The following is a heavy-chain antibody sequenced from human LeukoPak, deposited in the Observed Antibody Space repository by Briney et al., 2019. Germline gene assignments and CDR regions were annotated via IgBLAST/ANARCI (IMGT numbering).Heavy chain of an antibody. V-gene: IGHV1-69*04. Sequence: ASVKVSCKASGGTFSSYAISWVRQAPGQGLEWMGRIIPIFGIANYAQKFQGRVTITADKSASTAYMELSSLRSEDTAVYNCARDVHSSGLTFDIWGQGTMVTVSS. J-gene: IGHJ3*02. CDR3: ARDVHSSGLTFDI. CDR2: IIPIFGIA. CDR1: GGTFSSYA. D-gene: IGHD3-22*01.